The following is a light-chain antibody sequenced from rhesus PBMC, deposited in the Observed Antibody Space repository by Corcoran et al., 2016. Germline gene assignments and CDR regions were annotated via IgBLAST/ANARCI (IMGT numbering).Light chain of an antibody. V-gene: IGKV1-21*01. CDR2: KAS. CDR3: QQHDSAPRT. CDR1: QAISIW. J-gene: IGKJ1*01. Sequence: DIQMTQSPSSLSASVGDRVTITCRASQAISIWLAWYQQKPGKAPKLLIYKASALESGVPSRLSGSGSGTEFTLTIGNLQPEYFATYYCQQHDSAPRTFGQGTKVEIK.